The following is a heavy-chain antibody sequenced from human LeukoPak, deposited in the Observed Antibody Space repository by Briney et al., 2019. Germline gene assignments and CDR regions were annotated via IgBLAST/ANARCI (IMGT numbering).Heavy chain of an antibody. CDR2: ISGSGGST. D-gene: IGHD3-3*01. V-gene: IGHV3-23*01. CDR3: AKDNRGSMTYYDFWSGYQRWFGP. CDR1: GFTFSSYA. J-gene: IGHJ5*02. Sequence: GGSLRLSCAASGFTFSSYAMSWVRQAPGKGLEWVSAISGSGGSTYYADSVKGRFTISRDNSKNTLYLQMNSLRAEDTAVYYCAKDNRGSMTYYDFWSGYQRWFGPWGQGTLVTVSS.